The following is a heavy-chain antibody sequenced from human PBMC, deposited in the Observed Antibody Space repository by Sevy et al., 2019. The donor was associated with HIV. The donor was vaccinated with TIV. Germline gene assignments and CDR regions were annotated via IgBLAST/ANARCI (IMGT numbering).Heavy chain of an antibody. J-gene: IGHJ3*02. V-gene: IGHV4-31*03. CDR1: GGSISSGDYY. Sequence: SETLSLTCTVSGGSISSGDYYWSWIRQRPGKGLEWIGYIFYSGSTYYNPSLKSRVTISIDTSKNQFFLKLSSVTAADTAVYYCAGDRGAMITFGGVKGAFDIWGQGTMVTVSS. D-gene: IGHD3-16*01. CDR2: IFYSGST. CDR3: AGDRGAMITFGGVKGAFDI.